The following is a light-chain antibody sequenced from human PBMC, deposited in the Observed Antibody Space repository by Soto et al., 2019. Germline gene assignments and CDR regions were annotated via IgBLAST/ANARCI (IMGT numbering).Light chain of an antibody. CDR1: QGIRND. Sequence: AIQMTQSPSSLSASVGDRVTITCRASQGIRNDLAWYQRKPGKAPKLLIYTASSLQNGVPPRFSGSGSDTVFTLTIDSLQPEDFAVYYCQQYSSWSPITFGQGTRLENK. J-gene: IGKJ5*01. CDR2: TAS. V-gene: IGKV1-6*01. CDR3: QQYSSWSPIT.